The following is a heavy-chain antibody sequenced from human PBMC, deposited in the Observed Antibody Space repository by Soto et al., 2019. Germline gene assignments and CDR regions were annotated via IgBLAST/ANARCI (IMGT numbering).Heavy chain of an antibody. Sequence: ASVKVSCKASGGTFSSYAISWVRQAPGQGLEWMGGIIPIFGTANYAQKFQGRVTITADESTSTAYMELSSLRSEDTAVYYCARPPALDDSSGYYSPHDAFDIWGQGTMVTVSS. CDR2: IIPIFGTA. V-gene: IGHV1-69*13. J-gene: IGHJ3*02. CDR1: GGTFSSYA. CDR3: ARPPALDDSSGYYSPHDAFDI. D-gene: IGHD3-22*01.